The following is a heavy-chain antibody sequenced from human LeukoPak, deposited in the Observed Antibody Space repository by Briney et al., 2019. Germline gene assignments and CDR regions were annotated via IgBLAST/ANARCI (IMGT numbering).Heavy chain of an antibody. J-gene: IGHJ6*03. Sequence: GGSLRLSCAASGFTFSSYSMNWVRQAPGKGLEGVSSISSSSGYIYYADSVKGRFTISRDNSKNTLYLQMNSLRAEDTAVYYCASPHYPSIAAAGTGGWDYYYMDVWGKGTTVTVSS. V-gene: IGHV3-21*01. CDR1: GFTFSSYS. D-gene: IGHD6-13*01. CDR2: ISSSSGYI. CDR3: ASPHYPSIAAAGTGGWDYYYMDV.